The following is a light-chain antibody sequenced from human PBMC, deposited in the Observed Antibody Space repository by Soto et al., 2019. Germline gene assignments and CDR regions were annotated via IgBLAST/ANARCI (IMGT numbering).Light chain of an antibody. J-gene: IGKJ1*01. Sequence: DIQMTQSASSLSASVGDRVTITYRASQGISNYLAWYQQQPGKVPKLLIYVASTLQSGVPSRFSGSGSGTDFTLTISSLQPEDVATYYCQKYNSAPWTFGQGTKVEIK. CDR2: VAS. V-gene: IGKV1-27*01. CDR3: QKYNSAPWT. CDR1: QGISNY.